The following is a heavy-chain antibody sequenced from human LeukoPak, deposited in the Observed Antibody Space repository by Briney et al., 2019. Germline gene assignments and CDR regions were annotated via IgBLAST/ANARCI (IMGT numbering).Heavy chain of an antibody. Sequence: GASVKVSCKASGYTFTGYHIHWVRQAPGQGLEWMGWISAYNGNTNYAQKLQGRVTMTTDTSTSTAYMELRSLRSDDTAVYYCARDLGRAVAGYWGQGTLVTVSS. CDR1: GYTFTGYH. CDR3: ARDLGRAVAGY. CDR2: ISAYNGNT. D-gene: IGHD6-19*01. V-gene: IGHV1-18*04. J-gene: IGHJ4*02.